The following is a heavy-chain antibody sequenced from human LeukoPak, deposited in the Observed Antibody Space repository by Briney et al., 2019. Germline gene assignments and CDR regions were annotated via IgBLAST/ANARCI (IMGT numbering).Heavy chain of an antibody. Sequence: SVKVSCKVSGYTLTELSMHWVRQAPGKGLEWMGGIIPIFGTANYAQKFQGRVTITADKSTSTAYMELSSLRSEDTAVYYCASVCSGGSCYSVGGKLDYWGQGTLVTVSS. V-gene: IGHV1-69*06. CDR2: IIPIFGTA. D-gene: IGHD2-15*01. CDR3: ASVCSGGSCYSVGGKLDY. J-gene: IGHJ4*02. CDR1: GYTLTELS.